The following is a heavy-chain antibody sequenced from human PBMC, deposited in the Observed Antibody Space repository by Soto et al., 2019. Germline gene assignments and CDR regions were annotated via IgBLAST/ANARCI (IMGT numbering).Heavy chain of an antibody. V-gene: IGHV4-30-2*01. CDR3: ARIPSP. J-gene: IGHJ5*02. CDR1: GGSISSGGYS. Sequence: SETLSLTCAVSGGSISSGGYSWSWIRQPPGKGLEWIGYIYHSGNIYYNPSLKSRVTISVDRSKNQFSMKLSSVTAADTAVYYCARIPSPWGQGTLVTVSS. CDR2: IYHSGNI. D-gene: IGHD2-21*01.